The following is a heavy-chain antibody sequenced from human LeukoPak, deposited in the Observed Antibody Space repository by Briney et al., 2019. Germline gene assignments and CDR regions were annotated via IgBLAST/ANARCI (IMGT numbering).Heavy chain of an antibody. CDR3: ARDRPLLWYFDY. V-gene: IGHV3-7*01. J-gene: IGHJ4*02. Sequence: GGSLRLSCAASGFTFSSYWMSWVRQAPGKGLEWVANIKQDGNEKYYVDSVRGRFTISRDNAKNSLYLQMSSLRADDTAMYYCARDRPLLWYFDYWGQGTLVTVSS. D-gene: IGHD3-10*01. CDR2: IKQDGNEK. CDR1: GFTFSSYW.